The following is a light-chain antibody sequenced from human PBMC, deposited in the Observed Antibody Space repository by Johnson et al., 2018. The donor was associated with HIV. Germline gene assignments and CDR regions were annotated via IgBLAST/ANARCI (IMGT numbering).Light chain of an antibody. CDR2: ENN. CDR1: SSNIGNNY. CDR3: GTWDSSLSAGV. J-gene: IGLJ1*01. Sequence: QSVLTQPPSVSAAPGQKVTISCSGSSSNIGNNYVSWYQQLPGTAPKLLIYENNKQPSGIPDRFSGSKSGASATLGITGLQTGDEADYYCGTWDSSLSAGVFGTGTTVTVL. V-gene: IGLV1-51*02.